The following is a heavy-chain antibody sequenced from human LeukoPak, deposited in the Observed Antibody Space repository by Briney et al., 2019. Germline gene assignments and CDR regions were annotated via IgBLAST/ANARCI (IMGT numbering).Heavy chain of an antibody. CDR2: IYPGDSDT. Sequence: GESLQISCKGSGYSFTSYWIGWVRQMPGKGLEWMGIIYPGDSDTRYSPSFQGQVTISADKSISTAFLQWSSLKASDTAMYYCARQYRYCSSTSCYAPDYWGQGTLVTVSS. CDR3: ARQYRYCSSTSCYAPDY. J-gene: IGHJ4*02. CDR1: GYSFTSYW. D-gene: IGHD2-2*01. V-gene: IGHV5-51*01.